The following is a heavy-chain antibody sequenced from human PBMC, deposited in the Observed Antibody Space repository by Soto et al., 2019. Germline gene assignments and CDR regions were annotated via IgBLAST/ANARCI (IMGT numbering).Heavy chain of an antibody. D-gene: IGHD6-19*01. V-gene: IGHV3-9*01. CDR2: ISWNSGSI. CDR1: GFTFDDYA. J-gene: IGHJ3*02. Sequence: GGSLRLSCAASGFTFDDYAMHWVRQAPGKGLEWVSGISWNSGSIGYADSVKGRFTISRDNAKNSLYLQMNSLRAEDTALYYCAKDPLPWAGWYPGPAFDIWGQGTMVTVSS. CDR3: AKDPLPWAGWYPGPAFDI.